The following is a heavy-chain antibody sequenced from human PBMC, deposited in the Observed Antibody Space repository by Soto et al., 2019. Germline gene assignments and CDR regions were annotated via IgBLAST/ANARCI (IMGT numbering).Heavy chain of an antibody. J-gene: IGHJ4*02. Sequence: SSETLALTCTFSCGSISRGGYYLSCIGQHPGKGLEWIGYIYYSGGTHYNPSLKSRVTISVDTSKNQFSLKLSSVTAADTAVYYCERDSSDYSNGYDYWGQGTLVTVSS. CDR2: IYYSGGT. D-gene: IGHD4-4*01. V-gene: IGHV4-31*03. CDR3: ERDSSDYSNGYDY. CDR1: CGSISRGGYY.